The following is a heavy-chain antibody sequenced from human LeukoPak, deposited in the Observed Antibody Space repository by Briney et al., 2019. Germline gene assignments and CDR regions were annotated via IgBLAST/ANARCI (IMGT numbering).Heavy chain of an antibody. CDR3: ARDVSPMIVEDAEGP. D-gene: IGHD3-22*01. V-gene: IGHV3-48*03. CDR1: GFTFSSYE. Sequence: SGGSLRLSCAASGFTFSSYEMNWVRQAPGKGLEWVSYISSSGSTIYYADSVKGRFTIPRDNAKNSLYLQMNSLRAEDTAAYYCARDVSPMIVEDAEGPWGQGTLVTVSS. J-gene: IGHJ4*02. CDR2: ISSSGSTI.